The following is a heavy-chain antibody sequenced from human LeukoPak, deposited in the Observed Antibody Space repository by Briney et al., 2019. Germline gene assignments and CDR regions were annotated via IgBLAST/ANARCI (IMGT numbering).Heavy chain of an antibody. V-gene: IGHV4-4*07. CDR2: VYTSGTT. D-gene: IGHD5-12*01. CDR3: ARGTEKTRISGYYSFDH. CDR1: GGSISGYF. J-gene: IGHJ4*02. Sequence: SETLSLTCTVSGGSISGYFWTWIRQPAGKEPEWIGRVYTSGTTYYNPSLESRVTISLDTFNNQFSLRVTSVTAADTAIYYCARGTEKTRISGYYSFDHWGRGLLVTVSS.